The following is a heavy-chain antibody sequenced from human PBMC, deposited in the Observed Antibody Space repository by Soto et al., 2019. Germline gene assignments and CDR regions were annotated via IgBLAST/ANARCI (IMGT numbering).Heavy chain of an antibody. J-gene: IGHJ4*02. CDR1: GFTFGDYA. D-gene: IGHD3-16*01. V-gene: IGHV3-49*04. CDR3: TRASSLDFDF. Sequence: SLRLSCTTSGFTFGDYALSWVRQAPGKGLEWVGFIRRNAYGGTTDYAASVKGRFTISRDDSKSIAYLQMNSLRTEDTALYYGTRASSLDFDFWGQGTLVTVSS. CDR2: IRRNAYGGTT.